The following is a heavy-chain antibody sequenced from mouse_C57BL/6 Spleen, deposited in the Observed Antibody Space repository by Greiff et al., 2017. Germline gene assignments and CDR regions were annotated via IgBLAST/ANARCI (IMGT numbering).Heavy chain of an antibody. CDR3: ARQGLGYYDYDEGDY. V-gene: IGHV1-82*01. CDR2: IYPGDGDT. CDR1: GYAFSSSW. D-gene: IGHD2-4*01. J-gene: IGHJ2*01. Sequence: QDQLQQSGPELVKPGASVKISCKASGYAFSSSWMNWVKQRPGKGLEWIGRIYPGDGDTNYNGKFKGKATLTADKSSSTAYMQLSSLTSEDSAVYFCARQGLGYYDYDEGDYWGQGTTLTVSS.